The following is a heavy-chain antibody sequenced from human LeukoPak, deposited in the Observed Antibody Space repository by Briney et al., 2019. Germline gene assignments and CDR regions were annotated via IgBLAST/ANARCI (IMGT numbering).Heavy chain of an antibody. V-gene: IGHV1-2*02. CDR3: ARDMTGGIWARATSFDH. Sequence: ASVKVSCKASGYTFTAYYMHWVRQAPGQGPEWMGWINPDSGGSEYGQKFQVRVTFTSDTSSTTIYMEVRSLKSDDTAVYYCARDMTGGIWARATSFDHWGQGTLVTVSS. CDR2: INPDSGGS. J-gene: IGHJ4*02. CDR1: GYTFTAYY. D-gene: IGHD1-14*01.